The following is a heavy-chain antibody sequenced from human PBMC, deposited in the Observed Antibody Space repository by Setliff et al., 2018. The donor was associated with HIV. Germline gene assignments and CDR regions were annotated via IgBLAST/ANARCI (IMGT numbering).Heavy chain of an antibody. CDR3: ARPRVADYFDSTGYYLPYAFDI. CDR2: IYPGDSDT. D-gene: IGHD3-22*01. J-gene: IGHJ3*02. V-gene: IGHV5-51*01. CDR1: GYSFTSYW. Sequence: GESLKISCQGSGYSFTSYWIGWVRQMPVKGLEWMGIIYPGDSDTRYSPSFQGQVTISADKSLSTAYLQWTSLKASDTAMFYCARPRVADYFDSTGYYLPYAFDIGGQGTMVTVSS.